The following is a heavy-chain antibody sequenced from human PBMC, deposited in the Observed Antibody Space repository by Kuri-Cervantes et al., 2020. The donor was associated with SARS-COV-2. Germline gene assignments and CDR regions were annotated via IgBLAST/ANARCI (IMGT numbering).Heavy chain of an antibody. CDR2: ISSSSSTI. CDR3: ARTPDFWSGKHYYYMDV. J-gene: IGHJ6*03. CDR1: GFTFSSYA. Sequence: GESLKISCAASGFTFSSYAMSWVRQAPGKGLEWVSAISSSSSTIYYADSVKGRFTISRDNAKNSLYLQMNSLRAEDTAVYYCARTPDFWSGKHYYYMDVWGKGTTVTVSS. D-gene: IGHD3-3*01. V-gene: IGHV3-48*01.